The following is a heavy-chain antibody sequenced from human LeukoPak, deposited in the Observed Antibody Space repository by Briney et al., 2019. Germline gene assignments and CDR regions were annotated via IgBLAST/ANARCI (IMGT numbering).Heavy chain of an antibody. J-gene: IGHJ4*02. CDR2: IYYSGST. D-gene: IGHD3-10*01. CDR3: ARMRYGSGSYTYFDY. CDR1: GGSISSSSYY. Sequence: PSETLSLTCTVSGGSISSSSYYWGWIRQPPGKGLEWIGSIYYSGSTYYNPSLKSRVTISVDTSKNQFSLKLSSVTAADTAVYYCARMRYGSGSYTYFDYWGQGTLVTVPS. V-gene: IGHV4-39*01.